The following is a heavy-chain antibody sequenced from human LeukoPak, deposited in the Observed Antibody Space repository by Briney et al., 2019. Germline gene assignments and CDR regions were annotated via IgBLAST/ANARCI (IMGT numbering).Heavy chain of an antibody. V-gene: IGHV3-30*02. CDR2: IRYDGSSA. CDR3: ARVPASLWFGELLSHDAFDI. D-gene: IGHD3-10*01. Sequence: PGGSLRLSCAASGFTFSNYAMHWVRQAPGKGLEWVAYIRYDGSSAYYADFVKGRFTISRDNSKNTLYLQMHSLRAEDTAVYYCARVPASLWFGELLSHDAFDIWGQGTMVTVSS. J-gene: IGHJ3*02. CDR1: GFTFSNYA.